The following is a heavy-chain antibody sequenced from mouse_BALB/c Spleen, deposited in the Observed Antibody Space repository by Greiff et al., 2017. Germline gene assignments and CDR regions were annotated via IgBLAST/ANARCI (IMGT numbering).Heavy chain of an antibody. CDR3: ARSYGNYLAWFAY. CDR1: GFNINDYY. CDR2: IDPENGNT. D-gene: IGHD2-10*02. J-gene: IGHJ3*01. Sequence: EVKLQQSGAELVWPGALVKLSCKASGFNINDYYMHWVKQRPEQGLEWIGWIDPENGNTIYDPKFQGKASITADTSSNTAYLQLSSLTSEDTAVYYCARSYGNYLAWFAYWGQGTLVTVSA. V-gene: IGHV14-1*02.